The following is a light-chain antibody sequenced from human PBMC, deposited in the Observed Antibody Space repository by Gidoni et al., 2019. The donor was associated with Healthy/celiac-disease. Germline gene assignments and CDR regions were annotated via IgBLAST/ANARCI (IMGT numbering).Light chain of an antibody. CDR1: ALPKQY. CDR3: QSADSSGTHWV. V-gene: IGLV3-25*03. Sequence: SYELHQPPSVAVSPGQTARINCSGDALPKQYAYWYQQKPGQAPVLVIYKDSERPSGIPERFAGSSSGTTVTLTISGVQAEDEADYYCQSADSSGTHWVFGGGTKLTVL. CDR2: KDS. J-gene: IGLJ3*02.